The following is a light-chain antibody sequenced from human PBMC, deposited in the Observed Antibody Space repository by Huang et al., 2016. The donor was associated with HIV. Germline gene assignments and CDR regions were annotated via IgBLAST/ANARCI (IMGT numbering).Light chain of an antibody. CDR1: QNVNTY. Sequence: DIQMTQSPPSLSASVGDSVTIACRARQNVNTYLNWYQQNPGQAPRLPIFAASRLRSGVPSRFSGSGSGTEFTLTISSLQLEDFATYYCQQRFSTTITFGQGTRLDMK. CDR3: QQRFSTTIT. CDR2: AAS. V-gene: IGKV1-39*01. J-gene: IGKJ5*01.